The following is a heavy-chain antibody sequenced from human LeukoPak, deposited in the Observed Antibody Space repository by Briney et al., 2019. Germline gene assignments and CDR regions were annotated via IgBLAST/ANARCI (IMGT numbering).Heavy chain of an antibody. Sequence: GGSLRLSCAASGFTFSSYWMHWVRQAPGKGLVWVSRINSDGSSTSYADSVKGRFTISRDNAKNTLYLQMNSLRDEDTAVYYCASSGAWITDYFDYWGQGTLVTVSS. CDR2: INSDGSST. CDR1: GFTFSSYW. CDR3: ASSGAWITDYFDY. V-gene: IGHV3-74*01. D-gene: IGHD5-12*01. J-gene: IGHJ4*02.